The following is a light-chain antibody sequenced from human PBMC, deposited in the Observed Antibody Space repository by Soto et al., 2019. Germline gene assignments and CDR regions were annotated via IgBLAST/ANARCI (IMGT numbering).Light chain of an antibody. CDR1: SGDVGSSNL. CDR3: CSYAGSNTPYV. J-gene: IGLJ1*01. Sequence: QSALTQPASVSGSPGQSITISCTGTSGDVGSSNLVSWYQQHPDKAPKLIIYEATKRPSGVSNRFSGSKSGNTASLTISGLKAEDEDDYYCCSYAGSNTPYVFGSGTKVTVL. CDR2: EAT. V-gene: IGLV2-23*01.